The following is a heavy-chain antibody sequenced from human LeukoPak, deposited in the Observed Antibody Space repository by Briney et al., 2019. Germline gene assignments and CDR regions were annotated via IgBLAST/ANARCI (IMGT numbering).Heavy chain of an antibody. Sequence: GESLKISCQGSGYRFRSHWIGWVRQLPGKGLEWMGIIYPGDSDTRYSPSFQGQVTISADKSISTAYLQWSSLKASDTAMYYCARIPFYYDSSGYGRHLYFDYWGQGTLVTVSS. D-gene: IGHD3-22*01. CDR3: ARIPFYYDSSGYGRHLYFDY. V-gene: IGHV5-51*01. CDR2: IYPGDSDT. CDR1: GYRFRSHW. J-gene: IGHJ4*02.